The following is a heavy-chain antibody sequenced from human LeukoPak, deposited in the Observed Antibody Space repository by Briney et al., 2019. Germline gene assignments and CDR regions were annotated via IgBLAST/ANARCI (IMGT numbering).Heavy chain of an antibody. CDR1: GYTFTSYH. V-gene: IGHV1-46*01. CDR2: INLSGGST. CDR3: ARDYVDDIPMIKDY. J-gene: IGHJ4*02. Sequence: ASVKVSCKASGYTFTSYHMHWVRQAPGQGLEWMGKINLSGGSTTYAQKFQGRVTMTRDTSTSTVYMELSSLRSEDTAVYYCARDYVDDIPMIKDYWGQGTLVTVAS. D-gene: IGHD2-8*01.